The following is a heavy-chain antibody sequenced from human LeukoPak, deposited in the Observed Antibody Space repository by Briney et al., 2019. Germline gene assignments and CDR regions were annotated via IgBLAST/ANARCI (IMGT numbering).Heavy chain of an antibody. V-gene: IGHV3-23*01. Sequence: GGSLRLPCAAYGFTFSSYAMRSVRQAPGKGLEWVSVITSGGSTYYADSVKGRFTISRDNSKNTLYLQMNRLRAEVTAVYYCAKDRYSSYYWGQGTRVTVSS. D-gene: IGHD6-6*01. CDR1: GFTFSSYA. CDR2: ITSGGST. J-gene: IGHJ4*02. CDR3: AKDRYSSYY.